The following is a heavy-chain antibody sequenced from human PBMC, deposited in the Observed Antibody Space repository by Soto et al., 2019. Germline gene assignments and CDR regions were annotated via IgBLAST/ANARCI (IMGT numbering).Heavy chain of an antibody. D-gene: IGHD2-15*01. CDR3: ARGYCSGGSCYSQYYYGMDV. J-gene: IGHJ6*02. CDR1: GGTFSSYA. V-gene: IGHV1-69*12. CDR2: IIPIFGTA. Sequence: QVQLVQSGAEVKKPGSSVKVSCKASGGTFSSYAISWVRQAPGQGLEWMGGIIPIFGTANYAQKFQGRVTITADESTSTAYMELSSLRSEDTAVYYCARGYCSGGSCYSQYYYGMDVWGQGTTVTVSS.